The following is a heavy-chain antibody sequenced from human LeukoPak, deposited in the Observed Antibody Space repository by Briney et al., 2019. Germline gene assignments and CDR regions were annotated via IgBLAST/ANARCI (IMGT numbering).Heavy chain of an antibody. CDR1: GYTFTSYG. Sequence: GASVKVSCKASGYTFTSYGISWVRQATGQGLEWMGWMNPNSGNTGYAQKFQGRVTITRNTSISTAYMELSSLRSEDTAVYYCARAESPYSYGFIDYWGQGTLVTVSS. J-gene: IGHJ4*02. D-gene: IGHD5-18*01. CDR2: MNPNSGNT. CDR3: ARAESPYSYGFIDY. V-gene: IGHV1-8*03.